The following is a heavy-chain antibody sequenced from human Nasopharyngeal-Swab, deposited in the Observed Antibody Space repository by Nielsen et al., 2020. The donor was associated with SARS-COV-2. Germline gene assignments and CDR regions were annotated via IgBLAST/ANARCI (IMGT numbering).Heavy chain of an antibody. V-gene: IGHV4-61*01. D-gene: IGHD3-3*01. J-gene: IGHJ4*02. Sequence: ESLKISCTVSGGSVSSGSYYWSWIRQPPGKGLEWIGYIYYSGSTNYNPSLKSRVTISVDTSKNQFSLKLSSVTAADTAVYYCARAWRITIFGVVNHFDYWGQGTLVTVSS. CDR1: GGSVSSGSYY. CDR2: IYYSGST. CDR3: ARAWRITIFGVVNHFDY.